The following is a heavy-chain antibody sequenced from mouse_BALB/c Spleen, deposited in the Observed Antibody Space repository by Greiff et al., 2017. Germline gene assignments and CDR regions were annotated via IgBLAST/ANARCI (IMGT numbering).Heavy chain of an antibody. J-gene: IGHJ4*01. Sequence: LVKTGASVKISCKASGYSFTGYYMHWVKQSHGKSLEWIGYISCYNGATSYNQKFKGKATFTVDTSSSTAYMQFNSLTSEDSAVYYCATTVVNYYAMDYWGQGTSVTVSS. V-gene: IGHV1S34*01. CDR1: GYSFTGYY. D-gene: IGHD1-1*01. CDR3: ATTVVNYYAMDY. CDR2: ISCYNGAT.